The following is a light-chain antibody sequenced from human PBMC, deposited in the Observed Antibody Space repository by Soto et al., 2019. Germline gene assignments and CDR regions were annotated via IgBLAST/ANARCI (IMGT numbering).Light chain of an antibody. CDR3: QQSYTSPVT. J-gene: IGKJ4*01. CDR1: QSISTY. V-gene: IGKV1-39*01. Sequence: DIQMPHSPSSLPASVADRLPFTCRASQSISTYLNWDEQKPGKAPNLLIYGASNLQSGVPSRFSGGGSGTDFTLTISSLQPEDFGTYYCQQSYTSPVTFGGGTKVDIK. CDR2: GAS.